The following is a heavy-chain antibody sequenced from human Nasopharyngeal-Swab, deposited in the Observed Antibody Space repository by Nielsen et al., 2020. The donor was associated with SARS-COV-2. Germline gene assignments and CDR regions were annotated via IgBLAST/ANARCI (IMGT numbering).Heavy chain of an antibody. J-gene: IGHJ4*02. D-gene: IGHD3-22*01. V-gene: IGHV4-59*01. CDR2: IYYSGST. CDR3: ARGGSGYYSRLDY. Sequence: SETLSLTCTVSGGSISSYYWSWIRQPPGKGLEWIGYIYYSGSTNYNPSLKSRVTISVDTSMNQFSLKLSSVTAADTAVYYCARGGSGYYSRLDYWGQGTLVTVSS. CDR1: GGSISSYY.